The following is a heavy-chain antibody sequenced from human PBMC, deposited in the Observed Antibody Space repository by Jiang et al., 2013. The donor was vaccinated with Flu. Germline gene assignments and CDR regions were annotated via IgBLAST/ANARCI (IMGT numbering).Heavy chain of an antibody. CDR3: ARDKHGGKVGYYYYGMDV. J-gene: IGHJ6*02. Sequence: CTVSGGSISSGGYYWSWIRQHPGKGLEWIGYIYYSGSTYYNPSLKSRVTISVDTSKNQFSLKLSSVTAADTAVYYCARDKHGGKVGYYYYGMDVWGQGTTVTVSS. CDR2: IYYSGST. V-gene: IGHV4-31*03. CDR1: GGSISSGGYY. D-gene: IGHD4-23*01.